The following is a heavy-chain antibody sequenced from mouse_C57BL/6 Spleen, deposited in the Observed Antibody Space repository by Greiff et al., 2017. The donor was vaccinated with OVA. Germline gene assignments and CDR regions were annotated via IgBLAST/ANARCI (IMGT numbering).Heavy chain of an antibody. CDR1: GYTFTSYW. CDR3: ARSPNWDDAMDY. Sequence: QVQLQQPGAELVKPGASVKLSCKASGYTFTSYWMHWVKQRPGQGLEWIGMIHPNRGSTNYNEKFKSQATLTVDKSSSTAYMQLSSLTSEDSAVYYCARSPNWDDAMDYWGQGTSVTVSS. V-gene: IGHV1-64*01. CDR2: IHPNRGST. J-gene: IGHJ4*01. D-gene: IGHD4-1*01.